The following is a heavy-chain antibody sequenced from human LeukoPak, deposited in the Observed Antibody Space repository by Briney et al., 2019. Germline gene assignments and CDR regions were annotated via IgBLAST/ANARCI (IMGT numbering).Heavy chain of an antibody. V-gene: IGHV1-8*01. CDR2: MNPNSGNT. CDR1: GYTFTSYD. Sequence: AASVKVSCKASGYTFTSYDINRVRQATGQGLEWMGWMNPNSGNTGYAQKFQGRVTMTRNTSISTAYMELSSLRSEDTAVYYCGRGVVAATLWYYYYGMDVWGQGTTVTVSS. CDR3: GRGVVAATLWYYYYGMDV. J-gene: IGHJ6*02. D-gene: IGHD2-15*01.